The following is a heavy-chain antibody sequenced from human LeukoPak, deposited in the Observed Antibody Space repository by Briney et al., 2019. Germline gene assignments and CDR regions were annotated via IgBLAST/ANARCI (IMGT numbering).Heavy chain of an antibody. CDR1: GFTFGNYA. V-gene: IGHV3-23*01. Sequence: GGSLRLSCVGSGFTFGNYAMHWVRQPPGKGLEWVSSIFPSGGEIHYADSVRGRFTISRDDSKNTLYLQMDSLRAEDTAVYYCAKEGLGLGSSWSAWFDPWGQGTQVTVSS. CDR2: IFPSGGEI. J-gene: IGHJ5*02. D-gene: IGHD3-10*01. CDR3: AKEGLGLGSSWSAWFDP.